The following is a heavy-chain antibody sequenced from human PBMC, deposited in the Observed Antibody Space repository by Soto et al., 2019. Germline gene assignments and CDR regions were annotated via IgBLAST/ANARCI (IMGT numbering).Heavy chain of an antibody. D-gene: IGHD4-17*01. CDR2: ISSSSTI. CDR1: GFTFSSYS. J-gene: IGHJ4*02. CDR3: ARDSPYGGNSGPYFDY. V-gene: IGHV3-48*01. Sequence: GGSLRLSCAASGFTFSSYSMNWVRQAPGKGLEWASYISSSSTIYYADSVKGRFTISRDNAKNSLYLQMNSLRAEDTAVYYCARDSPYGGNSGPYFDYWGQGTLVTSPQ.